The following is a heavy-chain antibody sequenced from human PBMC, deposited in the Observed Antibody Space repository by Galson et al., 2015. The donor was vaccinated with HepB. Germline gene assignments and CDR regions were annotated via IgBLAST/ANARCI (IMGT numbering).Heavy chain of an antibody. CDR3: AKDFSLLQLAHDFDY. CDR1: GFTFSSYG. D-gene: IGHD5-18*01. CDR2: ISYDGSNK. V-gene: IGHV3-30*18. Sequence: SLRLSCAASGFTFSSYGMHWVRQAPGKGLEWVAVISYDGSNKYYADSVKGRFTISRDNSKNTLYLQMNSLRAEDTAVYYCAKDFSLLQLAHDFDYWGQGTLVTVSS. J-gene: IGHJ4*02.